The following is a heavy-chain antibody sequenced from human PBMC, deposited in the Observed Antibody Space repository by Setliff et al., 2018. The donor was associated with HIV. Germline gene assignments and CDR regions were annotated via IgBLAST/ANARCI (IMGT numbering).Heavy chain of an antibody. D-gene: IGHD2-21*02. CDR1: GGPSTDHY. V-gene: IGHV4-59*11. J-gene: IGHJ5*02. CDR2: VHHSGST. CDR3: ASAGPYCGDDCPYNWLTP. Sequence: PSETLSLTCAVCGGPSTDHYWTWIRQPPGQGLEWIGYVHHSGSTKYNASLRSRVTMSVDTSKNLFSLTLRSVTAADTAVYYCASAGPYCGDDCPYNWLTPWGQGTLVTVSS.